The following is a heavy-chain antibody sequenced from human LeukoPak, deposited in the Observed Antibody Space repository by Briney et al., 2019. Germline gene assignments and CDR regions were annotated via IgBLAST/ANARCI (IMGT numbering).Heavy chain of an antibody. CDR2: IYYSGST. CDR3: ARSGAVWGSYRYTRPFDY. V-gene: IGHV4-39*01. Sequence: PSGTLSLTCAVSGGSISSSSYYWGWIRQPPGKGLEWIGSIYYSGSTYYNPSLKSRVTISVDTSKNQFSLKLSSVTAADTAVYYCARSGAVWGSYRYTRPFDYWGQGTLVTVSS. D-gene: IGHD3-16*02. J-gene: IGHJ4*02. CDR1: GGSISSSSYY.